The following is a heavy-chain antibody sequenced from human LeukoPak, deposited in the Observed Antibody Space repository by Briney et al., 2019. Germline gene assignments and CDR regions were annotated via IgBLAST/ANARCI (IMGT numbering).Heavy chain of an antibody. V-gene: IGHV3-30-3*01. J-gene: IGHJ4*02. Sequence: GGSLRLSCAASGFTFSSYAMSWVRQAPGKGLEWVAVISYNGSSKYYADSVKGRFTISRDNSKNTVYLQMNSLRAEDSAVYYCASGYCTNDVCYTGGFDYWGQGTLVTVSS. CDR1: GFTFSSYA. CDR2: ISYNGSSK. CDR3: ASGYCTNDVCYTGGFDY. D-gene: IGHD2-8*01.